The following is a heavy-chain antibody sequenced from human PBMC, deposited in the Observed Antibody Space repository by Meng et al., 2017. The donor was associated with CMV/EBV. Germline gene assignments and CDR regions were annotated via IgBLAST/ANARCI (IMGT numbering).Heavy chain of an antibody. V-gene: IGHV4-4*02. Sequence: SETLSLTCAASGGSISSSNWWSWVRQPPGKGLEWIGEIYHSGSTNYNPSLKSRVTISVDKSKNQFSLKLSSVTAADTAVYYCAGISHCGGDCYNWFDPWGQGTLVTVSS. D-gene: IGHD2-21*01. CDR1: GGSISSSNW. J-gene: IGHJ5*02. CDR3: AGISHCGGDCYNWFDP. CDR2: IYHSGST.